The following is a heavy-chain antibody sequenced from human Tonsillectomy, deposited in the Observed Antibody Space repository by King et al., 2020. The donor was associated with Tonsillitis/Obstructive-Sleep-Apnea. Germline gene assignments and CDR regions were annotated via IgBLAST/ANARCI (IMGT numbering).Heavy chain of an antibody. D-gene: IGHD3-9*01. J-gene: IGHJ3*02. V-gene: IGHV1-2*06. CDR3: ARSDFFDWLLSEAFDI. CDR1: GYTFTGYY. Sequence: QLVQSGAEVKKPGASVKVSCKASGYTFTGYYMHWVRQAPGQGLEWMGRINPNSGGTNYAQKFQGRVTMTRDTSISTAYMELSRLRSDDTAVYYCARSDFFDWLLSEAFDIWGQGTMVTVSS. CDR2: INPNSGGT.